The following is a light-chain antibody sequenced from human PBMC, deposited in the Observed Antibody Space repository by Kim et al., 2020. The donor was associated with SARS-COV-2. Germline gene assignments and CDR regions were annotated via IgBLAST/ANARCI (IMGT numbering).Light chain of an antibody. J-gene: IGLJ3*02. CDR3: QAWDSVLWV. CDR2: QDS. V-gene: IGLV3-1*01. Sequence: GAPRQTASITCSGDKVGDKYACWYQQRPGQTPVLANYQDSKRPSGIPQRVSGSSSRNTATLTNSGTQAMDESYYYCQAWDSVLWVFGGGTQLTVL. CDR1: KVGDKY.